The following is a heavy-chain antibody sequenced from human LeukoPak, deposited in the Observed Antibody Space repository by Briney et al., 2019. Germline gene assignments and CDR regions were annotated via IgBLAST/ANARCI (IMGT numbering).Heavy chain of an antibody. D-gene: IGHD2-2*01. J-gene: IGHJ4*02. Sequence: GESLKISCKGSGYSFTSYWIGWVRQMPGKGLEWMGIIYPGDSDTRYGPSFQGQVTISADKSISTAYLQWSSLEASDTAMYYCASLRGGPRVPAALFDYWGQGTLVTVSS. CDR1: GYSFTSYW. CDR2: IYPGDSDT. V-gene: IGHV5-51*01. CDR3: ASLRGGPRVPAALFDY.